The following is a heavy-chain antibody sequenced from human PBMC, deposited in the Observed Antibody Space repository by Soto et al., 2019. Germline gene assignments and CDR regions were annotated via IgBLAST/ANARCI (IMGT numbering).Heavy chain of an antibody. Sequence: SVKVSCKASGGTFSSYAISWVRQAPGQGLEWMGGIIPIFGTANYAQKFQGRVTITADESTSTAYMELSSLRSEDTAVYYCARPYSSGWYSYYWGQGTLVTVSS. J-gene: IGHJ4*02. CDR1: GGTFSSYA. CDR2: IIPIFGTA. V-gene: IGHV1-69*13. CDR3: ARPYSSGWYSYY. D-gene: IGHD6-19*01.